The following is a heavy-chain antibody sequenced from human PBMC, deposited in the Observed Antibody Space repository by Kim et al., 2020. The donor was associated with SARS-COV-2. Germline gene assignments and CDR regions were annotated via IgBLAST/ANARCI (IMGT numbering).Heavy chain of an antibody. V-gene: IGHV3-23*01. Sequence: YAYAVKGRFTISRYNSKNTLYLQMNSLRAEDTAVYYCASAYSSSWYPFDYWGQGTLVTVSS. J-gene: IGHJ4*02. CDR3: ASAYSSSWYPFDY. D-gene: IGHD6-13*01.